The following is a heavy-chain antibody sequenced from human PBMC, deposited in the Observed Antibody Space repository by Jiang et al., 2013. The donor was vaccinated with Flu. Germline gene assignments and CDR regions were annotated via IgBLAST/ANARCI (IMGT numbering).Heavy chain of an antibody. D-gene: IGHD2-2*01. J-gene: IGHJ4*02. CDR2: IYSSGRT. CDR1: SGSISSYY. Sequence: GSGLVKPSETLSLTCAVSSGSISSYYWSWIRQPAGKGLEWIGRIYSSGRTNYNPSLKSRVTMSVDTSKKQFSLKLTSVTAADTAVYYCAREGSDCSSSSCWYSQIEYWGQGILVTVSS. V-gene: IGHV4-4*07. CDR3: AREGSDCSSSSCWYSQIEY.